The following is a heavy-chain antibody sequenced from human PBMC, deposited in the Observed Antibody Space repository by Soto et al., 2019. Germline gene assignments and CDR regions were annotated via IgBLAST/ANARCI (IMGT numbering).Heavy chain of an antibody. D-gene: IGHD3-22*01. V-gene: IGHV3-13*01. Sequence: EVQLVESGGGLVQPGGSLRLSCAASGFTFRNYDMHWVRQVTGKGLEWVSTIGIGGDTYYADSVKGRFTISREKAKNSLYPRVNSTRAGETAVYYCRRGSAARERSGYSFEYWGQGTLVTVSP. J-gene: IGHJ4*02. CDR1: GFTFRNYD. CDR3: RRGSAARERSGYSFEY. CDR2: IGIGGDT.